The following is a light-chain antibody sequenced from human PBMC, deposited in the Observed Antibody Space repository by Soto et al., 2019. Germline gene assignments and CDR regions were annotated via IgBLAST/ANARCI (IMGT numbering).Light chain of an antibody. J-gene: IGLJ2*01. V-gene: IGLV2-23*02. CDR2: DVT. CDR1: SSDIGRYDL. Sequence: QSVLAQPASVSGSPGQSITISCTGTSSDIGRYDLVSWYQQYPGKAPKLIIYDVTKRPSGVSNRFSGSKSGNTASLTISGLQAEDEADYYCCSYAGSSTVVFGGGTKLTVL. CDR3: CSYAGSSTVV.